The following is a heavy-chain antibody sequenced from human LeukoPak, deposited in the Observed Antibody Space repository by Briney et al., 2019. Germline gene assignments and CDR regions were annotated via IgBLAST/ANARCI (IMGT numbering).Heavy chain of an antibody. CDR2: ISAYNGNT. D-gene: IGHD6-19*01. CDR3: AREPPGIAVAGTGTLDY. J-gene: IGHJ4*02. CDR1: GYTFTSYG. Sequence: ASVKVSCKASGYTFTSYGISWVRQAPGQGLEWMGWISAYNGNTNYAQKLQGRVTMTTDTSTSTAYMELRSMRSDDTAVYYCAREPPGIAVAGTGTLDYWGQGNLVTVSS. V-gene: IGHV1-18*01.